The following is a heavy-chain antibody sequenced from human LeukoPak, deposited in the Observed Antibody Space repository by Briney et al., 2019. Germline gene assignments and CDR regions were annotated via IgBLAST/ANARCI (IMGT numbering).Heavy chain of an antibody. J-gene: IGHJ4*02. CDR1: GGSISSYY. CDR2: IYTSGST. Sequence: SETLSLTCTVSGGSISSYYWSWIRQPAGKGLEWIGRIYTSGSTNYNPSLKSRVTMSVDTSKNQFSPKLSSVTAADTAVYYCARGRYYDILTGYYEGGALDYWGQGTLVTVSS. V-gene: IGHV4-4*07. D-gene: IGHD3-9*01. CDR3: ARGRYYDILTGYYEGGALDY.